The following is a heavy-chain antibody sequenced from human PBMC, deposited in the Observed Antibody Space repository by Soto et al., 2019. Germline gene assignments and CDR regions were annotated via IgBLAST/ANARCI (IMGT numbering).Heavy chain of an antibody. V-gene: IGHV4-59*01. D-gene: IGHD3-10*01. CDR1: GGSISSYY. J-gene: IGHJ4*02. CDR2: IYYSGST. Sequence: QVQLQESGPGLVKPSETLSLTCTVSGGSISSYYWSWIRQPPGKGLEWIGYIYYSGSTNYNPSLKNRVTISVDTSKNQFSLKLSSVTAADTAVYYCARDRWGEDGSGSYSLDYWGQGTLVTVSS. CDR3: ARDRWGEDGSGSYSLDY.